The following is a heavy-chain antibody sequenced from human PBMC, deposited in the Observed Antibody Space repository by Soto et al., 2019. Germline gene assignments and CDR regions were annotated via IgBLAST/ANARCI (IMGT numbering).Heavy chain of an antibody. CDR1: GFTFSTFT. CDR3: VTKYGY. J-gene: IGHJ4*02. Sequence: GGSLRLSCSASGFTFSTFTMHWVRQAPGKGLEYVSGFSSNGGSTYYADSVKGRFAISRDNSKNTLYLQMSSLRPEDTAVYYCVTKYGYWGQGTLVTVSS. D-gene: IGHD4-17*01. CDR2: FSSNGGST. V-gene: IGHV3-64D*08.